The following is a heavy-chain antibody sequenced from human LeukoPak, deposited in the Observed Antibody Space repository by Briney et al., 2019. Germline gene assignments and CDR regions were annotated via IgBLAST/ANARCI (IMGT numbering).Heavy chain of an antibody. D-gene: IGHD6-19*01. J-gene: IGHJ4*02. CDR3: ARGGAGSNFDY. CDR1: GGSISSYY. V-gene: IGHV4-59*01. CDR2: ISYSGST. Sequence: SETLSLTCTVSGGSISSYYWSWIRQPPGKGLEWIGYISYSGSTDYNPSLKSRVTMSVDTSKNQFSLRLSSVTAADTAVYYCARGGAGSNFDYWGQGTLVTVSP.